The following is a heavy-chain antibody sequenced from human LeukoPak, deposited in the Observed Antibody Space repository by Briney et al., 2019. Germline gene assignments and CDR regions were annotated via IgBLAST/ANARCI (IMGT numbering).Heavy chain of an antibody. CDR1: GFSFRDFG. J-gene: IGHJ4*02. V-gene: IGHV3-33*06. D-gene: IGHD1-26*01. Sequence: GRSLRLSCAVSGFSFRDFGFPWVRQAPGKGLEWVAVTWFDGSQKYYADSVKGRFTISRDNSKNTLYLEMNSLRVEDTAVYYCAKWEGTRQFYFGYWGQGALVTVSS. CDR2: TWFDGSQK. CDR3: AKWEGTRQFYFGY.